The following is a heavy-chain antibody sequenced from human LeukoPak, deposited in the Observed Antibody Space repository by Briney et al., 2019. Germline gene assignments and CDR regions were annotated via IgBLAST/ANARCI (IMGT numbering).Heavy chain of an antibody. Sequence: SETLSLTCTVSGGSISSSSYYWGWIRQPPGKGLEWIGSIYYSGSTNYNPSLKSRVTISVDTSKNQFSLKLSSVTAADTAVYYCARPYTAAADDAFDIWGQGTMVTVSS. CDR2: IYYSGST. D-gene: IGHD6-13*01. CDR3: ARPYTAAADDAFDI. CDR1: GGSISSSSYY. J-gene: IGHJ3*02. V-gene: IGHV4-39*07.